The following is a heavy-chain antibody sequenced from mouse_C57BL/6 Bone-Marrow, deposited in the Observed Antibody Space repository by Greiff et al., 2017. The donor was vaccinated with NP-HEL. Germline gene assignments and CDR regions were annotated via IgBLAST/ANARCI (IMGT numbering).Heavy chain of an antibody. CDR3: ARHQAQGYYFDY. J-gene: IGHJ2*01. CDR1: GFTFSDYY. V-gene: IGHV5-12*01. Sequence: EVQGVESGGGLVQPGGSLKLSCAASGFTFSDYYMYWVRQTPEKRLEWVAYISNGGCSTYYPDTVKGRFTISRDNAKNTLYLQMSRLKAEDTAMYYCARHQAQGYYFDYWGQGTTLTVSS. CDR2: ISNGGCST. D-gene: IGHD3-2*02.